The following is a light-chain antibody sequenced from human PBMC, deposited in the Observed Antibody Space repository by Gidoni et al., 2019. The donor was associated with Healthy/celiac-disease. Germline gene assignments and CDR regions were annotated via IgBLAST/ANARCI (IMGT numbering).Light chain of an antibody. J-gene: IGKJ4*01. CDR1: QVVSSY. Sequence: STPPPATSSSSPGETAILYGAASQVVSSYLAWYQQKPGQAPRLLIYDASNRATGIPARFSGSGSGTDFTLTISSLEPEDFAVYYCQQCSSSPLTFGGGTKVEIK. CDR3: QQCSSSPLT. CDR2: DAS. V-gene: IGKV3-11*01.